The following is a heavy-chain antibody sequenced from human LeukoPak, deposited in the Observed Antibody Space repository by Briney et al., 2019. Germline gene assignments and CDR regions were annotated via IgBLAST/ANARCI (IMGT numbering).Heavy chain of an antibody. V-gene: IGHV1-18*01. D-gene: IGHD3-22*01. Sequence: GASVKVSCKASGYTFTSYGISWVRQAPGQGLEWMGWISAYNGNTNYAQKLQGGVTMTTDTSTSTAYMELSSLRSEDTAVYYCARDTYYYDSSGYGPYYFDYWGQGTLVTVSS. CDR3: ARDTYYYDSSGYGPYYFDY. CDR1: GYTFTSYG. J-gene: IGHJ4*02. CDR2: ISAYNGNT.